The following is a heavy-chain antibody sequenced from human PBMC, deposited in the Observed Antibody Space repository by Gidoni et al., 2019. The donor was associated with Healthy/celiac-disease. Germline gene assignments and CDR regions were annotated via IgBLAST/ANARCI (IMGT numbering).Heavy chain of an antibody. CDR2: ISGSGGST. J-gene: IGHJ4*02. CDR3: AKDYDFWSGYPEYYFDY. CDR1: GFTFSSYA. D-gene: IGHD3-3*01. V-gene: IGHV3-23*01. Sequence: EVQLLESGGGLVQPGGSLRLSCAASGFTFSSYAMSWVRQAPGKGLEWVSAISGSGGSTYYADSVKGRFTISRDNSKNTLYLQMNSLRAEDTAVYYCAKDYDFWSGYPEYYFDYWGQGTLVTVSS.